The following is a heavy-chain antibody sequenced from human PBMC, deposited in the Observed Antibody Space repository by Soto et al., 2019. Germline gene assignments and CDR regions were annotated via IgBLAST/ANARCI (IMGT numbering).Heavy chain of an antibody. CDR1: GGSFSGYY. J-gene: IGHJ3*02. CDR2: INHSGSP. D-gene: IGHD3-10*01. CDR3: ATFPPEGRTATSRGDDAFDI. V-gene: IGHV4-34*02. Sequence: QLHLKQRGAGLLKPSETLSLTCDVYGGSFSGYYWSWIRQAPGKGLEWIVEINHSGSPNYNPSLQSRVSVSVDTSKTHFSLKLSSVIAADTAVYYCATFPPEGRTATSRGDDAFDIWGQGTLVTVSS.